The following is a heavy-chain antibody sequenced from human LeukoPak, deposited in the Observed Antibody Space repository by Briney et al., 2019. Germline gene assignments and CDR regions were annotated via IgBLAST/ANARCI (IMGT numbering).Heavy chain of an antibody. CDR2: ISYDGSNK. D-gene: IGHD3-3*01. CDR3: ARDGWLLHPGFDY. CDR1: GFTFSSYA. V-gene: IGHV3-30-3*01. Sequence: GGSLRLSCAASGFTFSSYAMHWVRQAPGKGLEWVAVISYDGSNKYYADSVKGRFTISRDNSKNTLYLQMNSLRDEDTAVYYCARDGWLLHPGFDYWGQGTLVTVSS. J-gene: IGHJ4*02.